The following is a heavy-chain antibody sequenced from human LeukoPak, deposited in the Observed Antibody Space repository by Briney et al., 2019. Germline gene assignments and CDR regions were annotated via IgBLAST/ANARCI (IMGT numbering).Heavy chain of an antibody. CDR2: ISYDGSNK. CDR1: GFTFSSYA. CDR3: ANQVALGVDY. Sequence: PGGSLRLSCAASGFTFSSYAMHWVRQAPGKGLEWVAVISYDGSNKCYADSVKGRFTISRDNSKNTLYLQMNSLRAEDTAVYYCANQVALGVDYWGQGTLVTVSS. J-gene: IGHJ4*02. D-gene: IGHD2-15*01. V-gene: IGHV3-30*04.